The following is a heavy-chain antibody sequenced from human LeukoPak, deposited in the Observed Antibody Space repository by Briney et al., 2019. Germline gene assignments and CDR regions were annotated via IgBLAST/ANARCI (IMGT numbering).Heavy chain of an antibody. CDR1: GFSFSSYA. CDR2: LSSSGGTT. Sequence: PGGSLRLSCAASGFSFSSYAMSWVRQAPGKGLEWVSALSSSGGTTYYADSVKGRFSISRDNSKNTLYLQMNSLRAEDTAVYYCAKRSRRLTIVRGVPREDVWGQGTTVTVSS. V-gene: IGHV3-23*01. D-gene: IGHD3-10*01. J-gene: IGHJ6*02. CDR3: AKRSRRLTIVRGVPREDV.